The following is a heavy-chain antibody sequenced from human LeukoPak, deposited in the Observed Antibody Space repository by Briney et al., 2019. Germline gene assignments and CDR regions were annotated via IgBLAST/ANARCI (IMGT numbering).Heavy chain of an antibody. J-gene: IGHJ4*02. CDR3: SRRFDC. CDR1: GFTFSDYS. Sequence: GESLRLSCAASGFTFSDYSMNWVRQAPGKGLEWVSYIDGSGVTIYYADSVKGRFTISRDNAKNSLDLQMNSLRDEDTAVYYCSRRFDCWGQGTLVTVSS. V-gene: IGHV3-48*02. CDR2: IDGSGVTI.